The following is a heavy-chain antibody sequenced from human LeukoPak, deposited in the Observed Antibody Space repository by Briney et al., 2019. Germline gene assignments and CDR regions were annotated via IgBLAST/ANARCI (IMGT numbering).Heavy chain of an antibody. CDR2: IRYDGSNK. CDR3: ARHGSSGYSIDY. V-gene: IGHV3-30*02. CDR1: GFTFSSYG. J-gene: IGHJ4*02. Sequence: PGGSLRLSCAASGFTFSSYGMHWVRQAPGKGLEWVAFIRYDGSNKYYADSVKGRFTISRDNSKNTLYLQMNSLRAEDTAVYYCARHGSSGYSIDYWGQGTLVTVSS. D-gene: IGHD3-22*01.